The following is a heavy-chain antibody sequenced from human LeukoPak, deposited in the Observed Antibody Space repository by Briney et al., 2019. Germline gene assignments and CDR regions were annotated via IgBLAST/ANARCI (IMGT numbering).Heavy chain of an antibody. CDR1: GYTFISYG. CDR2: ISAYNGNT. CDR3: ARDHPNDSSGYYYVRYFDY. V-gene: IGHV1-18*01. Sequence: ASVKVSCTSSGYTFISYGISWVRQAPGQGLEWMGWISAYNGNTNYAQKFQGRVTMTTDTSTSTAYMELRSLRSDDTAVYYCARDHPNDSSGYYYVRYFDYWGQGTLVTVSS. J-gene: IGHJ4*02. D-gene: IGHD3-22*01.